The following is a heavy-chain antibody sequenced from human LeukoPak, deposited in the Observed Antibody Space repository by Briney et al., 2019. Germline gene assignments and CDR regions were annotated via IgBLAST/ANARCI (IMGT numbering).Heavy chain of an antibody. D-gene: IGHD1-26*01. J-gene: IGHJ4*02. V-gene: IGHV3-33*03. CDR1: GFTFSNYG. CDR3: AGGSYSVFDY. CDR2: VWFDGGNK. Sequence: GGSLRLSCEASGFTFSNYGINWVRQAPGKGLEWVAVVWFDGGNKFYADSVKGRFTISRDNAESSLYLQMNTLRAEDTAVYYCAGGSYSVFDYWGQGTLVTVSS.